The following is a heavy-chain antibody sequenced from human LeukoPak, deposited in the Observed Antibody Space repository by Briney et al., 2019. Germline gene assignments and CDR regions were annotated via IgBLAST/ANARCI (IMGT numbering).Heavy chain of an antibody. Sequence: SETLSLTCTVSGGSISSGDYYWSWIRQPPGKGLEWIGYIYYGGSTYYNPSLKSRVTISVDTSKNQFSLKLSSVTAADTAVYYCARVVLGYCSGGSCYNYFDYWGQGTLVTVSS. D-gene: IGHD2-15*01. CDR2: IYYGGST. V-gene: IGHV4-30-4*08. J-gene: IGHJ4*02. CDR1: GGSISSGDYY. CDR3: ARVVLGYCSGGSCYNYFDY.